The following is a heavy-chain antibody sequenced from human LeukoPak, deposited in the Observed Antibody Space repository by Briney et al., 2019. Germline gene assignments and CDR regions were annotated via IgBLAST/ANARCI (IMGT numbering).Heavy chain of an antibody. CDR3: ARQFSGSDFWSGYYPNQYYYYYYGMDV. V-gene: IGHV4-39*01. CDR1: GGSISSSSYY. J-gene: IGHJ6*02. Sequence: PSETLSLTCTVSGGSISSSSYYWGWIRQPPGEGLEWIGSIYYSGSTYYNPSLKSRVTISVDTSKNQFSLKLSSVTAADTAVYYCARQFSGSDFWSGYYPNQYYYYYYGMDVWGQGTTVTVSS. D-gene: IGHD3-3*01. CDR2: IYYSGST.